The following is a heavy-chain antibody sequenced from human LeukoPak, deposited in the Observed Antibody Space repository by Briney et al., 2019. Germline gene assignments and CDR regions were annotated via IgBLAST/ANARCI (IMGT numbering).Heavy chain of an antibody. CDR3: ARHQVYYDILTGYPDAFDI. D-gene: IGHD3-9*01. CDR2: IYYSGST. CDR1: GGSISSYY. J-gene: IGHJ3*02. V-gene: IGHV4-59*08. Sequence: PSETLSLTCTVSGGSISSYYWSWIRQPPGKGLEWIGYIYYSGSTNYNPSLKSRVTISVDTSKNQFSLKPSSVTAADTAVYYCARHQVYYDILTGYPDAFDIWGQGTMVTVSS.